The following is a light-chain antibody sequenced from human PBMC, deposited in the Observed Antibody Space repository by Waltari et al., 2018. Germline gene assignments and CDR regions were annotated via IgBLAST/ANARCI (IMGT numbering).Light chain of an antibody. Sequence: QSALTQPASVSGSPGQSITISCTGTSSDVGSSNLVSWYQQHPGKAPKLMRYEGSKQHSGVSNRFSGSKSGNTASLTISGLQAEDEADYYCCSYAGSSTNVVFGGGTKLTVL. J-gene: IGLJ2*01. CDR3: CSYAGSSTNVV. CDR2: EGS. V-gene: IGLV2-23*01. CDR1: SSDVGSSNL.